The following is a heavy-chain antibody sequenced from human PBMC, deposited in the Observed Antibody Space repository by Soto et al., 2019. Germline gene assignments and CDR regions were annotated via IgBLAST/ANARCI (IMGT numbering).Heavy chain of an antibody. CDR2: IIPIFGTA. J-gene: IGHJ5*02. Sequence: QVQLVQSGAEVKKPGSSVKVSCKASGGTFSSYAISWVRQAPGQGLEWMGGIIPIFGTANYAQKFQGRVTIXXDXSXXTAYMELSSLRSEDTAVYYCARDRADYGDYGWFDPWGQGTLVTVSS. CDR3: ARDRADYGDYGWFDP. D-gene: IGHD4-17*01. V-gene: IGHV1-69*12. CDR1: GGTFSSYA.